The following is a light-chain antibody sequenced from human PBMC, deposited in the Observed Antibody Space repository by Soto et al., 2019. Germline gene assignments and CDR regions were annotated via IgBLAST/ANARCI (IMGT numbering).Light chain of an antibody. CDR2: AAS. CDR1: QGIGND. J-gene: IGKJ4*01. V-gene: IGKV1-6*01. CDR3: LQDNNYPLT. Sequence: AIQLTQSPSSLSASVGDTVTITRRASQGIGNDLGWYQQKSGKAPKLLIYAASNLQSAVPSRFSGSGSGTDFTLTISGLQPEDVATYYCLQDNNYPLTFGGGTKVDIK.